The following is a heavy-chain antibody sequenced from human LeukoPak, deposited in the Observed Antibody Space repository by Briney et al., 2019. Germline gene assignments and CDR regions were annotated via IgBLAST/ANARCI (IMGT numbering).Heavy chain of an antibody. Sequence: ASVKVSCKASGGTFNSYAISWVRQAPGQGLEWMGGIIPIFGTANHAQKFQGRVTITTDESTGTAYMELSSLRSEDTAVYYCARARSPSSGYLLRDHNWFDPWGQGTLVTVSS. CDR1: GGTFNSYA. CDR3: ARARSPSSGYLLRDHNWFDP. J-gene: IGHJ5*02. CDR2: IIPIFGTA. D-gene: IGHD3-22*01. V-gene: IGHV1-69*05.